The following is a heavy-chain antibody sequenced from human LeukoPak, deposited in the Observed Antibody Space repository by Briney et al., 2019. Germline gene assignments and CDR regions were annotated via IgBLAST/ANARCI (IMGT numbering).Heavy chain of an antibody. Sequence: ETLSLTCTVSGGSISGYYWSWIRQPAGKALEWIGRIYTSGYTNYNPSLKSRVTMSVDTSKNQFSLKLSSVTAADTAVYYCARGRYPLYSSGRGQGPFLSYFDYWGQGTLVTVSS. CDR1: GGSISGYY. J-gene: IGHJ4*02. D-gene: IGHD6-19*01. CDR3: ARGRYPLYSSGRGQGPFLSYFDY. CDR2: IYTSGYT. V-gene: IGHV4-4*07.